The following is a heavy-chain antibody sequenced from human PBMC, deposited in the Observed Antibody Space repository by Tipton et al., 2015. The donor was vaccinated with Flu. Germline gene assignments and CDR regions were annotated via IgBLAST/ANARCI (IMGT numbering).Heavy chain of an antibody. Sequence: TLSLTCSASGDSIGSGYYWGWIRQPPGKGLEWIGNIYHTGNTYHNPSLKSRVTISVDTSKNQFSLKLSSVTAADTAVYYCARRVCSTPICDGPVGAFNIWGQGTMVTVSS. CDR3: ARRVCSTPICDGPVGAFNI. V-gene: IGHV4-38-2*01. D-gene: IGHD2-2*01. CDR1: GDSIGSGYY. CDR2: IYHTGNT. J-gene: IGHJ3*02.